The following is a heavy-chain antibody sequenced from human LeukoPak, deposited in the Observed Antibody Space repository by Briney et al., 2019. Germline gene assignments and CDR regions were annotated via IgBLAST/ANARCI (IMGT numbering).Heavy chain of an antibody. CDR1: GYSFSSYW. V-gene: IGHV5-51*01. D-gene: IGHD3-22*01. J-gene: IGHJ3*02. CDR3: ARRRVDSSGYRDAFDI. Sequence: GESLKISSKASGYSFSSYWIGWVRQMPGKGLEWMGIIYPGDSDTTYSPSFQGQVTISADKSISTAYLQWSSITASDTAMYYCARRRVDSSGYRDAFDIWGQGTMVTVSS. CDR2: IYPGDSDT.